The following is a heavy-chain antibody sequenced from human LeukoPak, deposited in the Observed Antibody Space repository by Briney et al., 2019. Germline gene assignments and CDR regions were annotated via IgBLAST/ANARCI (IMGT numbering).Heavy chain of an antibody. D-gene: IGHD3-22*01. V-gene: IGHV3-23*01. J-gene: IGHJ3*02. Sequence: PGGSLRLSCAASGFTFSSYAMSWVRQGPGKGLEWVSTISGSGGSTFYADSVKGRFTLSRDNSKNTLYLQMNSLRAEDTAVYYCAKDYYDSSGYPGLDAFDIWGQGTMVTVSS. CDR1: GFTFSSYA. CDR2: ISGSGGST. CDR3: AKDYYDSSGYPGLDAFDI.